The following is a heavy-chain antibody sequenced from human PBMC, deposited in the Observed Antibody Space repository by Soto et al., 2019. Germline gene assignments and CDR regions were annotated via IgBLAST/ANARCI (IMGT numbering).Heavy chain of an antibody. V-gene: IGHV3-11*01. CDR2: IGSSGSTI. CDR3: ARGGASVTTPFDY. J-gene: IGHJ4*02. D-gene: IGHD4-17*01. CDR1: GFAFSDPY. Sequence: QVQLVESGGGLVKPGGSLRLSCAASGFAFSDPYMSWIRQAPGKGLEWMSYIGSSGSTIYYADSVKGRFTISRDNAKKSLYLQMDSLTADDTAVYYCARGGASVTTPFDYWDQGTQVTVSS.